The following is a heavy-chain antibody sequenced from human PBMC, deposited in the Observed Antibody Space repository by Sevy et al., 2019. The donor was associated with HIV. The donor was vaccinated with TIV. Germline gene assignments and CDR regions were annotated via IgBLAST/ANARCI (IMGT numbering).Heavy chain of an antibody. CDR3: AREIAAAGSY. Sequence: LSLTCAASGFTFSNYWMNWVRQAPGKGLEWVANIKQDGSVKYYVDSVKGRFTISRDNAKNSLYLQMNSLRAEDTAVYYCAREIAAAGSYWGQGTLVTVSS. J-gene: IGHJ4*02. V-gene: IGHV3-7*01. CDR1: GFTFSNYW. D-gene: IGHD6-13*01. CDR2: IKQDGSVK.